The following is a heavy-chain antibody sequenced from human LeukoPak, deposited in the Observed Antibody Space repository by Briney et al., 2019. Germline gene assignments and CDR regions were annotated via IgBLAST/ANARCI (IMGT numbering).Heavy chain of an antibody. CDR1: GYSISNGYY. J-gene: IGHJ5*02. Sequence: SETLSLTCTVSGYSISNGYYWGWIRQPPGKGLEFIGSVYHGGNTYYKASLKSRVTISLDTSKNQFSLRLSSVTAADTAVYYCARTSVYYYGSGSYLKRRYNWFDPWGQGTLVTVSS. D-gene: IGHD3-10*01. CDR2: VYHGGNT. CDR3: ARTSVYYYGSGSYLKRRYNWFDP. V-gene: IGHV4-38-2*02.